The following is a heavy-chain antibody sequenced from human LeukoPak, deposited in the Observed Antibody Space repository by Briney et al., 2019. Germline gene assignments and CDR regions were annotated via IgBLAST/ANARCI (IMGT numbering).Heavy chain of an antibody. CDR2: ISYDGSNK. CDR3: ARDDYGGNLLDY. J-gene: IGHJ4*02. Sequence: PGGSLRLSCAASGFTFSSYAMHWVRQAPGKGLEWVAVISYDGSNKYYADSVKGRFTISRDNSKNTLYLQMNSLRAEDTAVYYCARDDYGGNLLDYWGQGTLVTVSS. D-gene: IGHD4-23*01. V-gene: IGHV3-30-3*01. CDR1: GFTFSSYA.